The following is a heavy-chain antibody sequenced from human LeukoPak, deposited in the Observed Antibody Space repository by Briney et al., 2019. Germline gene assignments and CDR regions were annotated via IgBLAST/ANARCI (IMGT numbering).Heavy chain of an antibody. CDR1: GFSLTNFA. J-gene: IGHJ4*02. CDR3: GKGALDYIEMGYFDY. D-gene: IGHD5-24*01. CDR2: IIGSSGDT. V-gene: IGHV3-23*01. Sequence: PGGSLRLSCAASGFSLTNFAMSWVRQAPGKGLEWVSLIIGSSGDTFYADSVKGRFTTARDNSKNRLYLQMNSLRAEDTDLYYGGKGALDYIEMGYFDYWGQGTLVTVSS.